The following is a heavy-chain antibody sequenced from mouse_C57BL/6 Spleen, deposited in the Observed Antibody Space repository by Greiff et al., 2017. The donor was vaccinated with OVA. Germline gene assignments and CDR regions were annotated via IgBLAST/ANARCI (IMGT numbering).Heavy chain of an antibody. Sequence: VQRVESDAELVKPGASVKISCKVSGYTFTDHTIHWMKQRPEQGLEWIGYIYPRDGSTKYNEKFKGKATLTADKSSSTAYMQLNSLTSEDSAVYFCARPSTGYYYAMDYWGQGTSVTVSS. CDR1: GYTFTDHT. CDR3: ARPSTGYYYAMDY. D-gene: IGHD4-1*02. CDR2: IYPRDGST. V-gene: IGHV1-78*01. J-gene: IGHJ4*01.